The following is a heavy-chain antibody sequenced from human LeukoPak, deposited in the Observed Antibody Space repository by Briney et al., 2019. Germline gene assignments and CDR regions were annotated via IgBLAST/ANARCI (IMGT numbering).Heavy chain of an antibody. D-gene: IGHD3-22*01. CDR1: GFTFSSYS. V-gene: IGHV3-21*01. CDR3: ARGLYPDYYVSSGSSPPEH. Sequence: PGXSLRLSCAASGFTFSSYSMNWVRQAPGKGLEWVSSISSSGSYIYYADSMQGRFTISRDNSKNSLFLQMNSLRAEDTAVYYCARGLYPDYYVSSGSSPPEHWGQGTLVAVSS. J-gene: IGHJ1*01. CDR2: ISSSGSYI.